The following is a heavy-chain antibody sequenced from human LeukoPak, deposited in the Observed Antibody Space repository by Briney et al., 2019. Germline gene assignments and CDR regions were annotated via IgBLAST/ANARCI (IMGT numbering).Heavy chain of an antibody. CDR3: ARDAKYYFGSRTYFFFEY. V-gene: IGHV4-59*01. Sequence: SETLSLTCTVSGGSISTYYWSWIRQPPGKGLEWIGYIYHSGSTKYNPSLKSRVTISVDTSRNQFSLKLSSVTAADTAVYYCARDAKYYFGSRTYFFFEYWGQGTLLTVSS. CDR2: IYHSGST. CDR1: GGSISTYY. J-gene: IGHJ4*02. D-gene: IGHD3-10*01.